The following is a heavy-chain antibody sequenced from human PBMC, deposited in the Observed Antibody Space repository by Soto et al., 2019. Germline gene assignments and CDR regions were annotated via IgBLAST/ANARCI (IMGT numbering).Heavy chain of an antibody. D-gene: IGHD3-10*01. CDR1: GGSISSGGYY. J-gene: IGHJ4*02. CDR3: ARGNMVRGVHFDY. V-gene: IGHV4-31*03. Sequence: QVQLQESGPGLVKPSQTLSLTCTVSGGSISSGGYYWSWIRQHPGKGLEWLGYIYYSGSTYYNPSLKSRVTISVDTSKNQFSLKLSSVTAADTAVYYCARGNMVRGVHFDYWGQGTLVTVSS. CDR2: IYYSGST.